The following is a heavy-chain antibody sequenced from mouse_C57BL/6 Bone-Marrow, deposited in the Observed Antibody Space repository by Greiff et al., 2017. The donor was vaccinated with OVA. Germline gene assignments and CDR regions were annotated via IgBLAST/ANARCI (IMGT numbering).Heavy chain of an antibody. CDR3: ARERNYYEEWYFDV. D-gene: IGHD1-1*01. CDR1: GYTFTSYG. Sequence: LQESGAELARPGASVKLSCKASGYTFTSYGISWVKQRTGQGLEWIGEIYPRSGNTYYNEKFKGKATLTADKSSSTAYMELRSLTSEDSAVYFCARERNYYEEWYFDVWGTGTTVTVSS. V-gene: IGHV1-81*01. CDR2: IYPRSGNT. J-gene: IGHJ1*03.